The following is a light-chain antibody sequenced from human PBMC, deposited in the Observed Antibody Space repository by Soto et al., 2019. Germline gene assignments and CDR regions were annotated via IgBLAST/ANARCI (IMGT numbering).Light chain of an antibody. CDR1: QSVSSSY. Sequence: EIVVTQSPGTLSLSPGERATLSCRASQSVSSSYLAWYQQNRGQAPRLLIYGASSRAPGIPDRFGGSGSGTDFTLTISRLEPEDFAVYYCQQYGSSRWTFGQGTKVEMK. J-gene: IGKJ1*01. CDR3: QQYGSSRWT. V-gene: IGKV3-20*01. CDR2: GAS.